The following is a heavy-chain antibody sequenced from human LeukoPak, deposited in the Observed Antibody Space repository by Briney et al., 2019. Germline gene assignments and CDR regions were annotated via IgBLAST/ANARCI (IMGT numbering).Heavy chain of an antibody. D-gene: IGHD2-2*01. Sequence: ASVKVSCKASGYTFTGYYMHWVRQAPGQGLEWMGWINPNSGGTNYAQKFQGRDTMTRDTSISTAYMELSRLRSDDTAVYYCARVIRTVVVPAAIPYNWFDPWGQGTLVTVSS. CDR2: INPNSGGT. CDR1: GYTFTGYY. CDR3: ARVIRTVVVPAAIPYNWFDP. V-gene: IGHV1-2*02. J-gene: IGHJ5*02.